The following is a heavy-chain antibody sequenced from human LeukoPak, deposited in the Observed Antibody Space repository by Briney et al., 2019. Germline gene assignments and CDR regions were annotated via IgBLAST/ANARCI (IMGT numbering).Heavy chain of an antibody. D-gene: IGHD3-10*01. CDR1: GYTFTSYD. J-gene: IGHJ4*02. V-gene: IGHV1-8*01. CDR2: MNPNRVNT. Sequence: ASVKVSCKASGYTFTSYDINWVRQATGQGLEWMGWMNPNRVNTGYAHKFQGRVTMTRNTSISTAYMELSRLRSDDTAVYYCARETYGSGSYPDYWGQGTLVTVSS. CDR3: ARETYGSGSYPDY.